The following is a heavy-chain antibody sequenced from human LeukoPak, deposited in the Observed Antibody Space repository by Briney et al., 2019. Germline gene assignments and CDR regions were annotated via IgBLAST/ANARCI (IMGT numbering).Heavy chain of an antibody. J-gene: IGHJ4*02. V-gene: IGHV4-34*01. Sequence: PGGSLRLSCTASGFTFGDYAMSWIRQPPGKGLEWIGEINHSGSTNYNPSLKSRVTISVDTSKNQFSLKLSSVTAADTAVYYCARGRRYCSGGSCFPPYYYFDYWGQGTLVTVSS. D-gene: IGHD2-15*01. CDR2: INHSGST. CDR1: GFTFGDYA. CDR3: ARGRRYCSGGSCFPPYYYFDY.